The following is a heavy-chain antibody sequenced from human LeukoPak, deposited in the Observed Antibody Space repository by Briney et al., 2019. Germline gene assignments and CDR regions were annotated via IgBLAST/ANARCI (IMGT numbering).Heavy chain of an antibody. Sequence: GGSLRLSCAASGFTFSNAWMSWVRQAPGKGLEWVANIKHDGTEKYCVDSVKGRFTISRDNAKNSLYLQMNSLRAEDTAVYYCVRSAKTFDYWGQGTLVTVSS. V-gene: IGHV3-7*01. CDR3: VRSAKTFDY. CDR2: IKHDGTEK. J-gene: IGHJ4*02. CDR1: GFTFSNAW.